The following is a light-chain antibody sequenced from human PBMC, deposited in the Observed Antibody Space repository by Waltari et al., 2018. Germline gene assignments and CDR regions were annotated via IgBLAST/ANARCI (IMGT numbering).Light chain of an antibody. CDR1: RSNTGTNT. CDR3: ATWDDSLNGVV. V-gene: IGLV1-44*01. CDR2: SNN. Sequence: QSVLTQPPSASGTPGQGVTISCSGSRSNTGTNTVNWYQQLPGTAPKVLMYSNNQRPSGVPDRFSGSKSGTSASLAVSGLQSEDEGDYYCATWDDSLNGVVFGGGTKLTVL. J-gene: IGLJ2*01.